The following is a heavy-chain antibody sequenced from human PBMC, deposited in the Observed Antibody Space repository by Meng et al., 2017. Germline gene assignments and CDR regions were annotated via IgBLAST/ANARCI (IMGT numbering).Heavy chain of an antibody. CDR3: ARLYYYDSSGYYGERDAFDI. J-gene: IGHJ3*02. CDR1: GGSISSYY. CDR2: IYYSGST. D-gene: IGHD3-22*01. Sequence: SETLSLTCIVSGGSISSYYWSWIRQPPGKGLEWIGYIYYSGSTNYNPSLKSRVTISVDTSKNQFSLKLSSVTAADTAVYYCARLYYYDSSGYYGERDAFDIWGQGTMVTVSS. V-gene: IGHV4-59*01.